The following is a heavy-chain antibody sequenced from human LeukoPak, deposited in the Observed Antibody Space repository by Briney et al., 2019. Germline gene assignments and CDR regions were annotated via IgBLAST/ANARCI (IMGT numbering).Heavy chain of an antibody. J-gene: IGHJ4*02. D-gene: IGHD3-3*01. V-gene: IGHV3-15*01. CDR2: IKSKAHGGTA. CDR1: GFTFTNAW. Sequence: SGGSLRLSCVASGFTFTNAWMTWVRQAPGKGLEWVGRIKSKAHGGTADYVASVEGRFIISRNDSEDTMYLQMNSLKIEDTGVYYCTTDKDFWGGYQDFWGQGVLVSVSS. CDR3: TTDKDFWGGYQDF.